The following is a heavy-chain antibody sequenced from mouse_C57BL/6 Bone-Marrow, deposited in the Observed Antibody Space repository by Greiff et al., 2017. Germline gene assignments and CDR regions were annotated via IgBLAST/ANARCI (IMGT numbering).Heavy chain of an antibody. Sequence: VQRVESGPGLVQPSQSLSITCTVSGFSLTSYGVHWVRQAPGKGLEWLGEIWRGGSTDYNAAFMSRLSITKDNSKSQVFFKMSSLQAEDTAIYCCAKRFGRGDYWGQGTTVTVSA. CDR1: GFSLTSYG. CDR3: AKRFGRGDY. CDR2: IWRGGST. J-gene: IGHJ3*01. V-gene: IGHV2-5*01. D-gene: IGHD1-1*01.